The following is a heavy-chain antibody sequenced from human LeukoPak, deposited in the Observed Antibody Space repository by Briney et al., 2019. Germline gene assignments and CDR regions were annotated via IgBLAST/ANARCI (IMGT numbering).Heavy chain of an antibody. CDR2: IYYSGST. D-gene: IGHD6-13*01. J-gene: IGHJ4*02. CDR1: GGSPSSSSYY. CDR3: ASRIAAAGTDD. Sequence: LGTLSLTCTVSGGSPSSSSYYRGWIRQPPGEGLGWIGSIYYSGSTYYKPPLKRRVTISVDTSKNQFSLKLSSVTAADTAVYYCASRIAAAGTDDWGQGTLATVSA. V-gene: IGHV4-39*07.